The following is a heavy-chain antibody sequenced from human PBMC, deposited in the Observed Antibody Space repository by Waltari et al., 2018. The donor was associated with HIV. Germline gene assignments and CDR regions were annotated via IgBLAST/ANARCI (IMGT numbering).Heavy chain of an antibody. CDR2: INTNSGNP. CDR3: ARSPAF. Sequence: QVQLVQSGSQLKKPGASVTISCKASGYTFNNYALHWVRQAPGQGLEWMGWINTNSGNPTYAQGFTGRFVLSLDTSLTTTYLQINTLKPDDSAVYYCARSPAFWGQGTLVIISS. J-gene: IGHJ4*02. CDR1: GYTFNNYA. V-gene: IGHV7-4-1*02.